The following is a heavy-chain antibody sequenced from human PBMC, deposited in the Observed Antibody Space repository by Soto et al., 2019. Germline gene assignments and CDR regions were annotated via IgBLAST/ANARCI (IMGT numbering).Heavy chain of an antibody. V-gene: IGHV4-39*01. CDR2: IYYSGST. J-gene: IGHJ4*02. D-gene: IGHD3-22*01. Sequence: SETLSLTCTVSGGSISSSSYYWGWIRQPPGKGLEWIGSIYYSGSTYYNPSLKSRVTISVDTSKNQFSLKLSSVTAADTAVYYCARTSSIIYDSSGYTVDYWGQGTLVTVSS. CDR1: GGSISSSSYY. CDR3: ARTSSIIYDSSGYTVDY.